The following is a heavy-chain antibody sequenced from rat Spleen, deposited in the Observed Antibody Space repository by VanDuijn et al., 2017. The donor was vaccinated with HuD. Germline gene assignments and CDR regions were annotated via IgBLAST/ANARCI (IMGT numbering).Heavy chain of an antibody. CDR2: ISPSGGTT. V-gene: IGHV5-29*01. J-gene: IGHJ1*01. Sequence: EVQLVESGGGLVQPGRSLKLSCAASGFTFSNYGMAWVRQAPTKGLEWVAAISPSGGTTYYRDSVKGRFTISRDNAKSTLYLQMDSLRSEDTATYYCAKGTSDYWYFDFWGPGTMVTVSS. D-gene: IGHD3-2*01. CDR3: AKGTSDYWYFDF. CDR1: GFTFSNYG.